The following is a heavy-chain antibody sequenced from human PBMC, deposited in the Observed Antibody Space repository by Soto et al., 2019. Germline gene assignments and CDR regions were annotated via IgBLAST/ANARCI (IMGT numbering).Heavy chain of an antibody. D-gene: IGHD3-9*01. J-gene: IGHJ4*02. V-gene: IGHV4-39*01. CDR2: IYYSGST. Sequence: SETLSLTCTVSGGSISSSSYYWGWIRQPPGKGLEWIGSIYYSGSTYYNPSLKSRVTISVDTSKNQFSLKLSSVTAADTAVYYCARQTTYYDILTGYRNRKYYFDYWGQGTLVTVSS. CDR1: GGSISSSSYY. CDR3: ARQTTYYDILTGYRNRKYYFDY.